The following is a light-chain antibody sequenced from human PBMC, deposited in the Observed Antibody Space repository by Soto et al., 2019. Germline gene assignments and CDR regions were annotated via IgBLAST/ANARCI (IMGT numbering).Light chain of an antibody. Sequence: DIQMTQSPSSLSASVGDRVTITCRASQGISNYLAWYQQKPGKVPKLLIYAASTLQSGVPSRFSGSGSGTDFTLTISSLQPEDVATYYCQKYKSALGFTFGPGTKVDIK. CDR3: QKYKSALGFT. CDR1: QGISNY. V-gene: IGKV1-27*01. J-gene: IGKJ3*01. CDR2: AAS.